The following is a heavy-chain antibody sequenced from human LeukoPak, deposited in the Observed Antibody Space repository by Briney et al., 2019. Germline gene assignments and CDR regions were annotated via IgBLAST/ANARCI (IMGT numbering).Heavy chain of an antibody. V-gene: IGHV1-69*04. CDR1: GGTFTDYS. CDR3: ARDRPRASYFDY. J-gene: IGHJ4*02. Sequence: SVTLSFKSSGGTFTDYSISWVREAPGQGLEWMGKIIPILNVPNYVQKFEGRLTITADKPTSTAYMELSSLKSADTAVYFCARDRPRASYFDYWGQGTLVTVSS. D-gene: IGHD3-10*01. CDR2: IIPILNVP.